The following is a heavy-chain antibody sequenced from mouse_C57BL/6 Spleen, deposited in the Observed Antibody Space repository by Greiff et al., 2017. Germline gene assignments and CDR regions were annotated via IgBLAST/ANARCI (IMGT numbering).Heavy chain of an antibody. CDR3: ARSYYYGSSSFAY. CDR2: ISGGGGNT. Sequence: EVMLVESGGGLVKPGGSLKLSCAASGFTFSSYTMSWVRQTPEKRLEWVATISGGGGNTYYPDSVKGRFTLSRDNAKNTLYLQMSSLRSEDTALYYCARSYYYGSSSFAYWGQGTLVTVSA. J-gene: IGHJ3*01. D-gene: IGHD1-1*01. V-gene: IGHV5-9*01. CDR1: GFTFSSYT.